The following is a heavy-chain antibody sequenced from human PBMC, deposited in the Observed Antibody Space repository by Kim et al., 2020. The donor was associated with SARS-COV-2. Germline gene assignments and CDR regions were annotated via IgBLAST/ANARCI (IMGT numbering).Heavy chain of an antibody. D-gene: IGHD2-2*01. CDR2: ISSSIGNM. CDR3: ARPRTSLSNDAFDI. V-gene: IGHV3-21*01. Sequence: GGSLRLSCAASGFTFSSYSMNWVRQAPGKGLEWVSSISSSIGNMYYADSVEGRFTISRDNAKHSLFLQMNSLRAEDTAMYYCARPRTSLSNDAFDIWGQG. J-gene: IGHJ3*02. CDR1: GFTFSSYS.